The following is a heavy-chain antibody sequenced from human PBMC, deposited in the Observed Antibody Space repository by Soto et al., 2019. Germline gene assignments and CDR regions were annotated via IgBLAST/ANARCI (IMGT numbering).Heavy chain of an antibody. J-gene: IGHJ4*02. D-gene: IGHD2-2*01. CDR1: GFTFSSYA. V-gene: IGHV3-23*01. CDR3: AKCSSFYCSSTSCYGGNDY. CDR2: ISGSGGST. Sequence: PGGSLRLSCAASGFTFSSYAMSWVRQAPGKGLEWVSAISGSGGSTYYADSVKGRFTISRDNSKNTLYLQMNSLRAEDTAVYYCAKCSSFYCSSTSCYGGNDYWGQGTLVTVSS.